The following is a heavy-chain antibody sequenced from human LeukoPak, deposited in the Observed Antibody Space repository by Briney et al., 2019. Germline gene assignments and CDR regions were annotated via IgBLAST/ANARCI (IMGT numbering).Heavy chain of an antibody. Sequence: GESLKISCQCSGYSFTNYWIGWVRQMPGKGLEWMGIIYPGDSDTIYSPSFQGQVTISADESISTAYLQWSSLQASDSAMYYCARRFRYFGSGSFSDYWGQGTLVTVSS. D-gene: IGHD3-10*01. CDR3: ARRFRYFGSGSFSDY. CDR1: GYSFTNYW. CDR2: IYPGDSDT. V-gene: IGHV5-51*01. J-gene: IGHJ4*02.